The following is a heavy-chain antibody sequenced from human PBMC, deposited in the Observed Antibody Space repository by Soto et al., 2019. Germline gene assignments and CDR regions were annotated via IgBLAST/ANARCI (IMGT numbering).Heavy chain of an antibody. CDR3: ARTSHLFDY. V-gene: IGHV3-11*01. CDR1: GFAFTDSY. Sequence: QVQLVESGGGLVNPGGSLRLSCAASGFAFTDSYMSWIRQAPGKGLECLSYISPNGRDVAHSDSVRGRFTISRDNAWNALFLQMNSLRGDDTAVYYCARTSHLFDYWGQGSLVTFSS. CDR2: ISPNGRDV. J-gene: IGHJ4*02.